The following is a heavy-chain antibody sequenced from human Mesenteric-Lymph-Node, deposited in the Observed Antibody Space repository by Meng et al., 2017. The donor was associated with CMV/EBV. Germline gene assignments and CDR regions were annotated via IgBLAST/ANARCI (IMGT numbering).Heavy chain of an antibody. CDR2: ISGSGGST. CDR3: AKAFGEGAFDI. V-gene: IGHV3-23*01. Sequence: GESLKISCAASGFTFSSYSMNWVRQAPGKGLEWVSAISGSGGSTYYADSVKGRFTISRDNSKNTLYLQMNSLRAEDTAVYYCAKAFGEGAFDIWGQGTMVTVSS. CDR1: GFTFSSYS. D-gene: IGHD3-10*01. J-gene: IGHJ3*02.